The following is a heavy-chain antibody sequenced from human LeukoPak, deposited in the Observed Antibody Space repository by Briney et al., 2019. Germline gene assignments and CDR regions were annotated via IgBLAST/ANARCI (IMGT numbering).Heavy chain of an antibody. CDR1: GFTFSIFW. D-gene: IGHD3-9*01. V-gene: IGHV3-74*01. J-gene: IGHJ4*02. Sequence: GGSLRLSCAASGFTFSIFWMHWVHRAPGKGPVWVSRINSDGSSTDYADSVKGRFTISRDNAKNTLYLQMNSLRAEDTAVYYCAKEYYDILTGLDYWGQGTLVTVSS. CDR3: AKEYYDILTGLDY. CDR2: INSDGSST.